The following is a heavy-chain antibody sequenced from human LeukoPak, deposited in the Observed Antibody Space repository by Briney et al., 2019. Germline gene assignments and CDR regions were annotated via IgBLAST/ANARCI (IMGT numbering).Heavy chain of an antibody. J-gene: IGHJ1*01. CDR1: GGSISSSSYY. V-gene: IGHV4-39*07. CDR3: ARGHDYYSEYFQH. CDR2: IYYSGST. D-gene: IGHD1-26*01. Sequence: SETLSLTCTVSGGSISSSSYYWGWIRQPPGKGLEWIGSIYYSGSTYYNPSLKSRVTISLDTSQKQFSLKLNSVTAADTAVYYCARGHDYYSEYFQHWGQGTLVSVSS.